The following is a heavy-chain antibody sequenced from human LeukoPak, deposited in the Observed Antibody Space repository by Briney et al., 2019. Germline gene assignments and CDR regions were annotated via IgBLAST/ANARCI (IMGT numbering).Heavy chain of an antibody. V-gene: IGHV4-39*01. CDR2: IYYNGNT. Sequence: SPSETLSLTCTVSGGSISSSSYYWGWIRQPPGKGLEWIGSIYYNGNTYYNPSLKSRVTISVDTSKNQFSLKLSSVTAADTAMHYCARQRIAARGYYYYMDVWGKGTTVTVSS. CDR1: GGSISSSSYY. J-gene: IGHJ6*03. D-gene: IGHD6-6*01. CDR3: ARQRIAARGYYYYMDV.